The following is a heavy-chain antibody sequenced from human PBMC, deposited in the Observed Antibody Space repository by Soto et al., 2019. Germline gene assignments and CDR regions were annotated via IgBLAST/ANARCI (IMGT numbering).Heavy chain of an antibody. D-gene: IGHD3-22*01. Sequence: QVQLVESGGGVVQPGRSPRLSCAASGFIFSNYGMHWVRQAPGKGLEWVAVIWYDGSHESYADSVKGRFTISRDNSKNTLFLQMNSLRAEDTAVYYCARDRYSYDSRAYQGVDWYFDLWGRGTLVTVSS. CDR3: ARDRYSYDSRAYQGVDWYFDL. CDR2: IWYDGSHE. CDR1: GFIFSNYG. J-gene: IGHJ2*01. V-gene: IGHV3-33*01.